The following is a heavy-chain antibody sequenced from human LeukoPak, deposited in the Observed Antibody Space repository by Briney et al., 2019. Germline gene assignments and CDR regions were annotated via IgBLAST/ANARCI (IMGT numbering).Heavy chain of an antibody. CDR3: AREYYDILTGDYGMDV. CDR2: ISSSGSTI. Sequence: GGSLRLSCAASGFTFSSYEMNWVRQAPGKGLEWVSYISSSGSTIYCADSVKGRFTISRDNAKNSLYLQMNSLRAEDTAVYYCAREYYDILTGDYGMDVWGQGTTVTVSS. J-gene: IGHJ6*02. CDR1: GFTFSSYE. D-gene: IGHD3-9*01. V-gene: IGHV3-48*03.